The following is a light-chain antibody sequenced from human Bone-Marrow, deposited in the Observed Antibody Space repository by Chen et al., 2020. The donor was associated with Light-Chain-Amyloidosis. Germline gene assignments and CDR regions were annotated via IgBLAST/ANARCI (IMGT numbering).Light chain of an antibody. V-gene: IGLV2-14*01. CDR2: EVT. J-gene: IGLJ1*01. Sequence: QSALTQPAAVSGSPGQSNTISCTGTSSDVGGDNHVSWYQQHTDKAPKLLIYEVTNRPSWVPDRFSGSKSDNTASLTISGLQTEDEADYFCSSYTITNTLVFGSGTRVTVL. CDR3: SSYTITNTLV. CDR1: SSDVGGDNH.